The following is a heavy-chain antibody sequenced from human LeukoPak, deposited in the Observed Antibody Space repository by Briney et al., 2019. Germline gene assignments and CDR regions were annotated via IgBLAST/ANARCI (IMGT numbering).Heavy chain of an antibody. Sequence: PSETLSLTCTVSGFSISSSFYWGWIRQPPGKGLQWIGNIHDSETIYYNPSLQSRVSISADTSKNQFFLKLISVTAADTAVYYCARHYYGSPRDYFDYWGQGTLVTVSP. V-gene: IGHV4-38-2*02. CDR2: IHDSETI. J-gene: IGHJ4*02. D-gene: IGHD3-10*01. CDR1: GFSISSSFY. CDR3: ARHYYGSPRDYFDY.